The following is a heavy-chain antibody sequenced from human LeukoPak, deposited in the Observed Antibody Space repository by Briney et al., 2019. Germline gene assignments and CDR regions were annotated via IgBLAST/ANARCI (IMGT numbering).Heavy chain of an antibody. CDR1: GGSISNGGYY. J-gene: IGHJ6*02. CDR2: IYYSGST. V-gene: IGHV4-31*03. CDR3: ASGPLYGMDV. Sequence: SETLSLTCTVSGGSISNGGYYWSWIRQHPGKGLEWIGYIYYSGSTYYNPSLKSRVTISVDTSKNQFSLKLSSVTAADTAVYYCASGPLYGMDVWGQGTTVTVSS.